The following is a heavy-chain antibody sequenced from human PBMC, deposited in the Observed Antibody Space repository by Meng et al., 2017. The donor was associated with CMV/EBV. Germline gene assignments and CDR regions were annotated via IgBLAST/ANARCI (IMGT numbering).Heavy chain of an antibody. CDR1: GGSISSSSYY. J-gene: IGHJ6*02. CDR3: ARGVYYYYGMDV. Sequence: SETLSLTCTVSGGSISSSSYYWGWIRQPPGKGLEWIGSIYYSGSTYYTPSLKSRVTISVDTSKNQFSQKLSSVTAADTAVYYCARGVYYYYGMDVWGQGTTVTVSS. CDR2: IYYSGST. V-gene: IGHV4-39*07.